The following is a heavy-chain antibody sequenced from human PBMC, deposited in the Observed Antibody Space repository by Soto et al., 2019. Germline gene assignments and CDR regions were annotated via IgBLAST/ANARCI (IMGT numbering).Heavy chain of an antibody. CDR3: ARGLSGYYGFDY. D-gene: IGHD5-12*01. CDR1: GFTFSSYG. CDR2: ISDDGTNT. Sequence: GGSLRLSCAASGFTFSSYGMHWVRQAPGKGLEWVAVISDDGTNTYYADSVKGRFTISRDNVKNTLYLQMNSLRAEDTAVYYCARGLSGYYGFDYWGQGTLVTVSS. J-gene: IGHJ4*02. V-gene: IGHV3-33*08.